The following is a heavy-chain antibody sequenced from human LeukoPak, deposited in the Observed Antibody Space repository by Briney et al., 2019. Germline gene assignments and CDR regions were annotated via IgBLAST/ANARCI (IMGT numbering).Heavy chain of an antibody. J-gene: IGHJ4*02. D-gene: IGHD3-22*01. CDR3: ARDISSGYYIGRLFAY. CDR1: GFTFSSYS. CDR2: ISSSSSTI. V-gene: IGHV3-48*01. Sequence: PPGGSLRLSCAASGFTFSSYSMNWVRQAPGKGLEWVSYISSSSSTIYYADSVKGRFTISRDNAKNSLYLQMNSLRAEDTAVYYCARDISSGYYIGRLFAYWGQGTLVTVSS.